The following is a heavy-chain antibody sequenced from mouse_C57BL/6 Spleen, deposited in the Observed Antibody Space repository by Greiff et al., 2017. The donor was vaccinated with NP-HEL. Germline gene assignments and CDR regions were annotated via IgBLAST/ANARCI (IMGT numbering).Heavy chain of an antibody. Sequence: VQLQQSGPELVKPGASVKLSCKASGYTFTSYDINWVKQRPGQGLEWIGWIYPRDGSTKYNEKFKGKATLTVDTSSSTAYMELHSLTSEDSAVYFCARSIYYDYDNFAYWGQGTLVTVSA. CDR3: ARSIYYDYDNFAY. J-gene: IGHJ3*01. CDR2: IYPRDGST. D-gene: IGHD2-4*01. V-gene: IGHV1-85*01. CDR1: GYTFTSYD.